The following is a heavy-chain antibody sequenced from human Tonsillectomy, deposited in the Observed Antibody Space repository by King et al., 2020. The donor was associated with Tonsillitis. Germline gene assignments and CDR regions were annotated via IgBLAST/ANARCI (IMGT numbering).Heavy chain of an antibody. D-gene: IGHD4-17*01. CDR2: IDWDDDK. V-gene: IGHV2-70*11. CDR3: ARITVTTWEGWFDP. Sequence: VTLKESGPALVKPTQTLTLTCTFSGFSLSTSGMCVSWIRQPPGKALEWLARIDWDDDKYYSTSLKTRLTISKDTSKNQVVLTMTNMDPVDTATYYCARITVTTWEGWFDPWGQGTLVTVSS. CDR1: GFSLSTSGMC. J-gene: IGHJ5*02.